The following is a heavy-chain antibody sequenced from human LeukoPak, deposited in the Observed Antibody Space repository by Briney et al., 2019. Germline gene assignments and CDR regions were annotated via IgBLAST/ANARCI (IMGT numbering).Heavy chain of an antibody. V-gene: IGHV3-23*01. CDR3: AKKERYCSSISCYNDY. Sequence: GGSLRLSCVASGFTFTDYAMSWVRQAPGKGLEWVSDVSGSGGSTYYADSVKGRFTISRDNSKNTLYLKMNSLRAEDTAIYHCAKKERYCSSISCYNDYWGQGTLVTVSS. CDR2: VSGSGGST. CDR1: GFTFTDYA. D-gene: IGHD2-2*02. J-gene: IGHJ4*02.